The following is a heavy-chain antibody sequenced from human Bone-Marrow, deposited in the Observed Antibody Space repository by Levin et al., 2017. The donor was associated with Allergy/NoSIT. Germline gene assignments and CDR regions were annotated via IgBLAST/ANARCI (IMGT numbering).Heavy chain of an antibody. D-gene: IGHD1-1*01. CDR3: ARDGGIQLMCDY. V-gene: IGHV3-7*04. Sequence: GGSLRLSCAASGFTFSNYWMNWVRQAPGKGLEWVANINHDGSDTFYVDSVKGRFTISRDNVKKSVYLQMNSLRAEDMAVYYCARDGGIQLMCDYWGQGTLVTVSS. J-gene: IGHJ4*02. CDR1: GFTFSNYW. CDR2: INHDGSDT.